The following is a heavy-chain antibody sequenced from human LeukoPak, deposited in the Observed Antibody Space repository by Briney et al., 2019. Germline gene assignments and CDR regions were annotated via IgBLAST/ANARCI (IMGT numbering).Heavy chain of an antibody. J-gene: IGHJ5*02. CDR2: IFTSGST. CDR1: GDSISSYY. CDR3: AIGALPAAMEWWFDP. V-gene: IGHV4-4*07. D-gene: IGHD2-2*01. Sequence: SETLSLTCTVSGDSISSYYWSWIRQPAGKGLEWIGRIFTSGSTNCNPSLKSRVTMSVDTSKNQFSLKLSSVTASDTAVYYCAIGALPAAMEWWFDPWGQGTLVTVSS.